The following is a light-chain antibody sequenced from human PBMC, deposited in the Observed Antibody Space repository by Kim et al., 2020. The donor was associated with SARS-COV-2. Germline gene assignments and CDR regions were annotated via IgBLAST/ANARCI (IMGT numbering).Light chain of an antibody. V-gene: IGKV1-5*03. J-gene: IGKJ2*01. Sequence: SGSVGDRVTITCRASLGISSWLAWYQQKPRRAPKLLIYMASSLESGVPSRFTGSGSGTEFTLTISSLQPDDLGTYSCQQYYTYPYTFGQGTKLEI. CDR3: QQYYTYPYT. CDR1: LGISSW. CDR2: MAS.